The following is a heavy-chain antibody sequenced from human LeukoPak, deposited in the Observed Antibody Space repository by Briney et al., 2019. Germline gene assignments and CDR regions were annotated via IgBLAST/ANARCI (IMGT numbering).Heavy chain of an antibody. CDR2: LSYDGFTK. J-gene: IGHJ4*02. CDR1: GFTFSAST. D-gene: IGHD5-18*01. Sequence: GGSLRLSCVASGFTFSASTMHWVRQAPGKGLEWVAVLSYDGFTKYYADSVKGRFTISRDNSRSTLSLQMDSLRAEDTATYYCATYRQIQVPFEFWGQGTLVTVSS. V-gene: IGHV3-30*04. CDR3: ATYRQIQVPFEF.